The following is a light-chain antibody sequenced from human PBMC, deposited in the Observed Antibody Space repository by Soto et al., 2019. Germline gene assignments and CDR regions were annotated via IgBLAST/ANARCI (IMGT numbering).Light chain of an antibody. J-gene: IGKJ2*01. Sequence: EVVLTQSPATLSLSPGERATLSCRASQSVDSSLAWYQQKVGQAPRLLIYDASNRATGIPGRFSGSGSGTDFTLTISSLEPEDFAVYYCKQRGAFGQGTKVEI. CDR2: DAS. V-gene: IGKV3-11*01. CDR3: KQRGA. CDR1: QSVDSS.